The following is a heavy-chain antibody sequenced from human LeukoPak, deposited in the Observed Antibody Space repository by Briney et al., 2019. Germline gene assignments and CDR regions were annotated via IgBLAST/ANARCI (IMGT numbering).Heavy chain of an antibody. CDR2: IHSGGGST. CDR1: GYTFTSFY. J-gene: IGHJ4*02. CDR3: ARLRVADSTTY. D-gene: IGHD6-19*01. V-gene: IGHV1-46*03. Sequence: ASVKVSCKASGYTFTSFYLHWVRQAPGQGLEWMGMIHSGGGSTTYAQKFQGRVFMTRDTSTSTVYMELSSLTSEDTAMYYCARLRVADSTTYWGQGTLVTVSS.